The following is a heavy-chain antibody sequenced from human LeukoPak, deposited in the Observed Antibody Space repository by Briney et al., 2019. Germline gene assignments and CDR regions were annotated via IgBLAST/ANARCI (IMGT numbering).Heavy chain of an antibody. CDR2: IYPGDSDT. CDR3: ARQYCSTASCYFDAFDI. CDR1: GYTFTSYW. D-gene: IGHD2-2*01. V-gene: IGHV5-51*01. J-gene: IGHJ3*02. Sequence: GESLKISCNGSGYTFTSYWIGWVRQMPGKGLEWMGIIYPGDSDTRYSPSFQGQVTISDDKSISTAYLKWSSLKASDTAMYYCARQYCSTASCYFDAFDIWGQGTMVTVSS.